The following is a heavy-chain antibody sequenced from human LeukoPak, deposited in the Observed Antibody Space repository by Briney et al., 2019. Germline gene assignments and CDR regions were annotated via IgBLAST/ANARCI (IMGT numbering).Heavy chain of an antibody. CDR1: VHTFWTLP. D-gene: IGHD2-15*01. V-gene: IGHV3-23*01. CDR2: INARDST. Sequence: GGSQRLSYAASVHTFWTLPINCISPAQGSGMTSVSSINARDSTYYADSVKGRFPISRDNSKNTLYLQMNSLRAEDTAVYFCAKSGSSYYSYYYMDVWGKGTTVTVSS. J-gene: IGHJ6*03. CDR3: AKSGSSYYSYYYMDV.